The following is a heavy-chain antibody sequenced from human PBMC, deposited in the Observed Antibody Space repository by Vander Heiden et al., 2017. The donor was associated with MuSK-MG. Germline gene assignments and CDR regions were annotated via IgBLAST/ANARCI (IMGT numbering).Heavy chain of an antibody. Sequence: EVQLLESGGGLVQPGGSLTLSCSHSGFTLRRYAMTWVRQAPGKGLEWVSAISESGDSTYYADSAKGRFTISRDNSKNTLYLQLNGLRAEDTAVYYCTRGYSAFDYWGQGTLVTVSS. J-gene: IGHJ4*02. CDR2: ISESGDST. V-gene: IGHV3-23*01. CDR1: GFTLRRYA. CDR3: TRGYSAFDY. D-gene: IGHD1-26*01.